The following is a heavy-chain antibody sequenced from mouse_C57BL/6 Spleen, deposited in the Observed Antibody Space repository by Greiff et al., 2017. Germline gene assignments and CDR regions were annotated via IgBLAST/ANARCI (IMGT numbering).Heavy chain of an antibody. CDR1: GYTFTSYW. Sequence: VQLQQPGAELVMPGASVKLSCKASGYTFTSYWVHWVKQRPGQGLEWIGEIDPSDSYTNYNQKFKGKSTLTVDKSSSTAYMQLSSLTSEDSAVYYCARSRSNYSFDYWGQGTTLTVSS. CDR3: ARSRSNYSFDY. V-gene: IGHV1-69*01. D-gene: IGHD2-5*01. J-gene: IGHJ2*01. CDR2: IDPSDSYT.